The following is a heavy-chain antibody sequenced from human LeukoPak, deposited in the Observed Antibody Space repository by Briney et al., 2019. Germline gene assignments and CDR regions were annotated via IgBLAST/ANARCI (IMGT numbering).Heavy chain of an antibody. CDR2: ISGSGGST. J-gene: IGHJ3*02. D-gene: IGHD5-12*01. Sequence: QAGGSLRLSCAASGFTFSSYEMNWVRQAPGKGLEWVSAISGSGGSTYYADSVKGRFTISRDNSKNTLYLQMNSLRAEDTAVYYCAKDNENPHRPLFLATQGAFDIWGQGTMVTVSS. V-gene: IGHV3-23*01. CDR1: GFTFSSYE. CDR3: AKDNENPHRPLFLATQGAFDI.